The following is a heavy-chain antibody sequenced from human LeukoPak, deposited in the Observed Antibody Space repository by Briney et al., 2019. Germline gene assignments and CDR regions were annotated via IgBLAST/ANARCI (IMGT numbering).Heavy chain of an antibody. CDR2: IYYSGST. CDR1: GGSMSSYY. D-gene: IGHD3-22*01. V-gene: IGHV4-59*08. CDR3: AKVSDRDSSGYYWGFEY. Sequence: PSETLSLTCTVSGGSMSSYYWSWIRQPPGKGLEWIAYIYYSGSTNYNPYLKSRVTISVDTSRNQFSLKLTSVTAADTAVYYCAKVSDRDSSGYYWGFEYWGQGTLVTVSS. J-gene: IGHJ4*02.